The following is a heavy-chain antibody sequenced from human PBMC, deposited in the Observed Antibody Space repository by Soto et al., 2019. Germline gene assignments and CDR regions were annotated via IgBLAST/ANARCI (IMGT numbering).Heavy chain of an antibody. CDR3: ARGFYDFWSRDAFDI. CDR2: MNVTTGNT. CDR1: GYTFSRSD. J-gene: IGHJ3*02. V-gene: IGHV1-8*01. Sequence: ASVKVSCKTSGYTFSRSDINWVRQATEQGLEWMGWMNVTTGNTGYARGFQGRVTMTRNSSITPAYLELSSLTSEDTAVYYCARGFYDFWSRDAFDIGGQGTVVTVSS. D-gene: IGHD3-3*01.